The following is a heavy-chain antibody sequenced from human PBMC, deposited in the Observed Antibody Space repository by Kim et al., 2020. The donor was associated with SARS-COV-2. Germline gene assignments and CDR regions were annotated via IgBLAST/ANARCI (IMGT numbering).Heavy chain of an antibody. CDR1: GGTFSSYA. CDR2: IIPILGIA. CDR3: ARDHVDTAMVAHDDAFDI. D-gene: IGHD5-18*01. J-gene: IGHJ3*02. V-gene: IGHV1-69*04. Sequence: SVKVSCKASGGTFSSYAISWVRQAPGQGLEWMGRIIPILGIANYAQKFQGRVTITADKSTSTAYMELSSLRSEDTAVYYCARDHVDTAMVAHDDAFDIWGQGTMVTVSS.